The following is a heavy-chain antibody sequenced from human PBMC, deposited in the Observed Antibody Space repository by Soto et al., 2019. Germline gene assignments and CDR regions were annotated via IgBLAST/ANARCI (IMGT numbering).Heavy chain of an antibody. V-gene: IGHV3-74*01. D-gene: IGHD3-22*01. CDR1: GLTFSSYW. J-gene: IGHJ4*02. Sequence: QAGGSLRLSCAASGLTFSSYWMHWVRQAPGKGLVWVSRINSDGSSTSYADSVKGRFTISRDNAKNTLYPQMNSLRAEDTAVYYCARVVDSSGPHRHWGQGTLVTVSS. CDR3: ARVVDSSGPHRH. CDR2: INSDGSST.